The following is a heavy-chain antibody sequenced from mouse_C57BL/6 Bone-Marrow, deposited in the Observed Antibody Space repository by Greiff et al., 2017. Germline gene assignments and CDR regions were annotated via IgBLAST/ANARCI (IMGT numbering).Heavy chain of an antibody. CDR2: ISSGSSTI. CDR1: GFTFSDYG. V-gene: IGHV5-17*01. J-gene: IGHJ2*01. Sequence: EVQLVESGGGLVKPGGSLKLSCAASGFTFSDYGMHWVRQAPEKGLEWVAYISSGSSTIYYADTVQGRFTISRDNAKTTLFLQMTSLRYEDTAMYYCARELGRLTDYGGQGTTLTVSS. CDR3: ARELGRLTDY. D-gene: IGHD3-3*01.